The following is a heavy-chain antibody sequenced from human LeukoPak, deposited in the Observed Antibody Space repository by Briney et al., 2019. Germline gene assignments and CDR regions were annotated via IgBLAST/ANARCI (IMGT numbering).Heavy chain of an antibody. CDR2: ISNDGSIE. D-gene: IGHD1-1*01. CDR3: ATWRTAKTGFDY. V-gene: IGHV3-30-3*01. Sequence: GGSLRLSCAASGFTFSSYAMHWVRQAPGKGLGWVAVISNDGSIESYADSVKGRFTISRDNSKNTLYLQMNSLRAEDTAVYYCATWRTAKTGFDYWGQGTLVTVSS. CDR1: GFTFSSYA. J-gene: IGHJ4*02.